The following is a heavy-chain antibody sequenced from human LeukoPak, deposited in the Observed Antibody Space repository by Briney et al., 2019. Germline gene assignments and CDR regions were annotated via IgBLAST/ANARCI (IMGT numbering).Heavy chain of an antibody. CDR1: GGTFSSYA. V-gene: IGHV1-69*04. CDR3: ASRRISRYFDWLLSDYFDY. D-gene: IGHD3-9*01. J-gene: IGHJ4*02. Sequence: SVKVSCKASGGTFSSYAIRWVRQAPGQGLEWMGRIIPILGIANYAQKFQGRVTITADKSTSTAYMELSSLRSEDTAVYYCASRRISRYFDWLLSDYFDYWGQGTLVTVSS. CDR2: IIPILGIA.